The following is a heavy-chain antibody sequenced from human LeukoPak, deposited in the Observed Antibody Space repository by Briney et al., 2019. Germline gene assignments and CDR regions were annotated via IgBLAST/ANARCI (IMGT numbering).Heavy chain of an antibody. Sequence: SGGSLRLSCAASGFTFSSYGMHWVRQAPGKGLEWVAVISYDGSNKYYADSVKGRFTISRDNSKNTLHLQMNSLRAEDTAVYYCAKDSRGYSSSWYFDYWGQGTLVTVSS. CDR3: AKDSRGYSSSWYFDY. CDR1: GFTFSSYG. J-gene: IGHJ4*02. D-gene: IGHD6-13*01. CDR2: ISYDGSNK. V-gene: IGHV3-30*18.